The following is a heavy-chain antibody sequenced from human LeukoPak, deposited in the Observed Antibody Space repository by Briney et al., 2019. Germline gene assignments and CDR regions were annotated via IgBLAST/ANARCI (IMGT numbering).Heavy chain of an antibody. J-gene: IGHJ4*02. D-gene: IGHD1-26*01. CDR3: ARDSIVGATEPFDY. CDR2: INPSSGAT. CDR1: GYTFTSYY. V-gene: IGHV1-2*02. Sequence: ASVKVTCTASGYTFTSYYMHWMRQPPGQGLEWIGCINPSSGATNYAQKFQGRVTMTRDTSISTAYMELSRLRSDDTAVYYCARDSIVGATEPFDYWGQGTLVTVSS.